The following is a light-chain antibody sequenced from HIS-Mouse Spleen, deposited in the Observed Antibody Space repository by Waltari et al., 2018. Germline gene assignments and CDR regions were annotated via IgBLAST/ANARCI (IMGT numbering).Light chain of an antibody. CDR2: EDS. CDR1: PLPQKH. CDR3: YSTDSSGDHRV. Sequence: SYDLTQPPSVSVSPGKTARLTCSGDPLPQKHAYGYQQKSGQAPVLVIYEDSKRPSGIPERFSGSSSGTMATLTISGAQVEDEADYYCYSTDSSGDHRVFGGGTKLTVL. J-gene: IGLJ2*01. V-gene: IGLV3-10*01.